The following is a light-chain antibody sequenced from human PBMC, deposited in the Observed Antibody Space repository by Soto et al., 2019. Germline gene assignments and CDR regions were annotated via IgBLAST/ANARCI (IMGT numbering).Light chain of an antibody. CDR2: GNN. V-gene: IGLV1-47*01. Sequence: QLVLTQPPSASGTPGQRVTISCSGSSSNIGSNSVYWYQQLPGTAPKLLIYGNNQRPSGVPDRFADSRSGTAASLAISGLRSEDEADYYCATWDDRLSVVVFGGGTQLTVL. J-gene: IGLJ2*01. CDR1: SSNIGSNS. CDR3: ATWDDRLSVVV.